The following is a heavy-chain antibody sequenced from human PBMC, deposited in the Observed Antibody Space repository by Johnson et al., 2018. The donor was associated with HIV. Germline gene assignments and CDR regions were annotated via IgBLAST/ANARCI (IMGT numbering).Heavy chain of an antibody. CDR2: IWNDGSNK. CDR3: ARAEGLTGRNAFDI. J-gene: IGHJ3*02. D-gene: IGHD1-20*01. Sequence: VQLVESGGGVAQPGRSLRLSCAASGFTFSNYAIHWVRQAPGKGLEWVAIIWNDGSNKFYADSVKGRFTISRDNSKNTVYLQMSSLRAEDTAVYYCARAEGLTGRNAFDIWGQGTMVTVSS. CDR1: GFTFSNYA. V-gene: IGHV3-33*01.